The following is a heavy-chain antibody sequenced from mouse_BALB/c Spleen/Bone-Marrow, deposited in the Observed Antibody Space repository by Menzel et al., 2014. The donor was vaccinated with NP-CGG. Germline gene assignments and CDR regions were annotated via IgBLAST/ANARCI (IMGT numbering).Heavy chain of an antibody. CDR3: TREDYGAY. CDR2: ISNGGGST. Sequence: EVKLMESGGGLVQPGGSLKLSCAASGFTFTSYTMSWVRQTPEKRLEWVAYISNGGGSTYYPDTVKGRFTISRDNAKNTLYLQMSSLKSEDTAIYYCTREDYGAYWGQGTLVTVPA. V-gene: IGHV5-12-2*01. D-gene: IGHD2-4*01. J-gene: IGHJ3*01. CDR1: GFTFTSYT.